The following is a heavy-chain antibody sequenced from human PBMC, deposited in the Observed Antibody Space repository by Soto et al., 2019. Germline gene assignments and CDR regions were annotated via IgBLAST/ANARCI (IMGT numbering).Heavy chain of an antibody. CDR3: ATFDSYNWFDP. V-gene: IGHV3-7*01. CDR1: GFTFSSYW. Sequence: GGSLRLSCAASGFTFSSYWMSWVRQAPGKGLEWVANIKQDGSEKYYVDSVKGRFTISRDNAKNSLYLQMNSLRAEDTAVYYCATFDSYNWFDPWGQGTLVTVSS. D-gene: IGHD3-9*01. CDR2: IKQDGSEK. J-gene: IGHJ5*02.